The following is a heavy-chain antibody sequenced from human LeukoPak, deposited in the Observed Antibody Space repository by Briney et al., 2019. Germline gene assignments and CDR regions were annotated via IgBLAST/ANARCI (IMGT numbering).Heavy chain of an antibody. CDR1: GYTFTSYG. V-gene: IGHV1-18*01. CDR2: ISAYNGNT. J-gene: IGHJ4*02. CDR3: ARDDYYYDSSGYYPYFGY. D-gene: IGHD3-22*01. Sequence: ASVKVSCKASGYTFTSYGISWVRQAPGQGLEWMGWISAYNGNTNYAQKLQGRVTMTTDTSTSTAYMELRSLRSDDTAVYYCARDDYYYDSSGYYPYFGYWGQGTLVTVSS.